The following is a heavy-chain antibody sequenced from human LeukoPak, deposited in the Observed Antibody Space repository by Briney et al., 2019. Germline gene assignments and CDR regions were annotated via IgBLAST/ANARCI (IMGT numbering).Heavy chain of an antibody. CDR3: ARWKYSSGELDP. CDR1: GGSISSYY. Sequence: PSETLSLTCTVSGGSISSYYWSWIRQPARKGLEWIGRIYTSGSTNYNPSLKSRVTMSVATSKNQFSLKLSSVTAADTAVYYCARWKYSSGELDPWGQGTLVTVSS. CDR2: IYTSGST. D-gene: IGHD6-19*01. J-gene: IGHJ5*02. V-gene: IGHV4-4*07.